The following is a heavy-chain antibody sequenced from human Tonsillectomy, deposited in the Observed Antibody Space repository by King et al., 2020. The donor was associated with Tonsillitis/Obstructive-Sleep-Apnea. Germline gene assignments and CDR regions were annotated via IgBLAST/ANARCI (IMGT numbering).Heavy chain of an antibody. CDR1: GFIFSSYS. CDR3: ARDVDYAFDI. D-gene: IGHD3-9*01. J-gene: IGHJ3*02. Sequence: DVQLVESGGGLVQPGGSLRLSCAASGFIFSSYSMNWVRQAPGKGLDWVSYISSSSTMYYADSVKGRFTISRDNAKNSLYLQMNSLRDEDTAVYYCARDVDYAFDIWGQGTMVTVSS. V-gene: IGHV3-48*02. CDR2: ISSSSTM.